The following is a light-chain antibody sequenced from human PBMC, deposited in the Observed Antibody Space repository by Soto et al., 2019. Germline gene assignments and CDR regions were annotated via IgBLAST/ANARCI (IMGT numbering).Light chain of an antibody. Sequence: EIVLTQSPGTLSLSPGERATLSCRASETVSSSHLAWYQQKPGQAPRLVIYGASSRATGIPDRFSGSGSGTHFTLTISRLEPEDFAVFYCQLYGPSSWTFGQGTKVEIK. J-gene: IGKJ1*01. V-gene: IGKV3-20*01. CDR1: ETVSSSH. CDR2: GAS. CDR3: QLYGPSSWT.